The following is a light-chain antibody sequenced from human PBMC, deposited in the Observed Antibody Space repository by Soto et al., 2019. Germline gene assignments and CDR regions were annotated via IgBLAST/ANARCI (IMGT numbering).Light chain of an antibody. CDR1: QSFSTW. CDR2: KAS. J-gene: IGKJ1*01. Sequence: DIQMTQSPSTLSASVGDRVTITCRASQSFSTWLAWYQHKPGKAPKLLIYKASTLESGVPSRFSGSGSGTEFTLTIRSLQPDDFATYYCQQYNTYPWTFGQGTKVEVK. CDR3: QQYNTYPWT. V-gene: IGKV1-5*03.